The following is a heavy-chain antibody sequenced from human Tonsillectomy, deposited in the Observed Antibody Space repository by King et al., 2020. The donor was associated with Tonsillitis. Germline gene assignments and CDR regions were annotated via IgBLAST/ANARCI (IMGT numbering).Heavy chain of an antibody. V-gene: IGHV1-46*01. CDR1: GYTFTSYY. Sequence: VQLVESGAEVKKPGASVKVSCKASGYTFTSYYMHWVRRAPGPGLEWMGIINPSGGSTSYAQKIQGRVTMTRDTSTSTVYMELSSLRSEDTAVYYCARNIYFDSCGFDLWGRGTLVTVSS. D-gene: IGHD3-22*01. CDR3: ARNIYFDSCGFDL. J-gene: IGHJ2*01. CDR2: INPSGGST.